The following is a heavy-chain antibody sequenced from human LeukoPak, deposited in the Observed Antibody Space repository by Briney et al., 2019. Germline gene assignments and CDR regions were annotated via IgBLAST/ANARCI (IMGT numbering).Heavy chain of an antibody. D-gene: IGHD3-22*01. V-gene: IGHV4-61*01. J-gene: IGHJ5*02. CDR3: ARGVYYDTSDNWFDP. CDR1: GGSISSGSYY. Sequence: SQTLSLTCTVSGGSISSGSYYWSWIRQPPGKGLEWIGYIYYSGSTNYNPSLKSRVTISVDTSKNQFSLKLSSVTAADTAVYYCARGVYYDTSDNWFDPWGQGTLVTVSS. CDR2: IYYSGST.